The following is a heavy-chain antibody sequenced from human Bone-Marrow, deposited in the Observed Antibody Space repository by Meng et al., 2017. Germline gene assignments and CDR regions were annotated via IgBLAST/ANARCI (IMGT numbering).Heavy chain of an antibody. Sequence: GESLKISCAASGFTFSSYAMHWVRQAPGKGLEWVAVISYDGSNKYYADSVKGRFTISRDNSKNTLYLQMNSLRAEDTAVYYCAKDPGYSSSWKAFDIWGQGTMVTVSS. CDR1: GFTFSSYA. D-gene: IGHD6-13*01. V-gene: IGHV3-30*04. CDR3: AKDPGYSSSWKAFDI. J-gene: IGHJ3*02. CDR2: ISYDGSNK.